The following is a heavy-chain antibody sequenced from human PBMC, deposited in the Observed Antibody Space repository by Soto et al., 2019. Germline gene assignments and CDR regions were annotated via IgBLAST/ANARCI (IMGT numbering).Heavy chain of an antibody. V-gene: IGHV2-26*01. J-gene: IGHJ4*02. CDR1: GFSLDNAGMG. CDR2: IFSAGGA. Sequence: QVTLRESGPVLVKPTETLTLTCSVSGFSLDNAGMGVSWIRQPPGKALEWLAHIFSAGGASYSTSLRSRLTITKDTPNSQVVLTMTNMHPVDTATYYCARILEAVSIIEYYFDYWGPGTLVTVSS. D-gene: IGHD3-3*01. CDR3: ARILEAVSIIEYYFDY.